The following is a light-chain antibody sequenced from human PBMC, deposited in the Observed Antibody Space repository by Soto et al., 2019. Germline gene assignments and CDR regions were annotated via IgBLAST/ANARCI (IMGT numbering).Light chain of an antibody. V-gene: IGLV2-14*01. CDR1: SNDVGGYNY. CDR2: EVT. Sequence: QSALTQPASVSGSPGQSITISCTGTSNDVGGYNYVSWYQQHPGKAPKLMIYEVTNWPSGVSNRFSGSKSGNTASLTISGLQAEDEADYYCSSYTSITPLVFGGGTKVTVL. CDR3: SSYTSITPLV. J-gene: IGLJ2*01.